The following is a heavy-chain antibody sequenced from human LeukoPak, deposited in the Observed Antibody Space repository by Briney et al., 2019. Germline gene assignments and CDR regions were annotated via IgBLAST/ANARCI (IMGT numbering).Heavy chain of an antibody. CDR1: GGSYSGYY. Sequence: PSETLSLTCAVYGGSYSGYYWSWIRQPPGKGLEWIGEINHSGSTNYNPSLKSRVTISVDTSKNQFSLKLSSVTAADTAVYYCARGSYDFWSGYPLFDYWGQGALVTVSS. V-gene: IGHV4-34*01. J-gene: IGHJ4*02. D-gene: IGHD3-3*01. CDR2: INHSGST. CDR3: ARGSYDFWSGYPLFDY.